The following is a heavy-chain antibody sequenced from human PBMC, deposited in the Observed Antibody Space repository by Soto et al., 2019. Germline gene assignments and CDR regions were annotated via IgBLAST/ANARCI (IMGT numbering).Heavy chain of an antibody. CDR2: IYYSGST. Sequence: SETLSLTCTVSGGSISSGGYYWSWIRQHPGKGLEWIGYIYYSGSTYYNPSLKSRVTISVDTSKNQFSLKLSSVTAADTAVYYCARVLYCSSTSCSNDAFDIWGQGTMVTVSS. CDR3: ARVLYCSSTSCSNDAFDI. V-gene: IGHV4-31*03. D-gene: IGHD2-2*01. CDR1: GGSISSGGYY. J-gene: IGHJ3*02.